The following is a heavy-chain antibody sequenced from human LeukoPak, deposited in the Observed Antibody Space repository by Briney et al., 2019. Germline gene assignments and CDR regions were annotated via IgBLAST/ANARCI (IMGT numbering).Heavy chain of an antibody. Sequence: PSQTLSLTCTVSGGSISSGGYYWSWIRQPPGKGLEWIGYIYHSGSTYYNPSLKSRVTISVDRSKNQFSLKLSSVTAADTAVYYCARDPQYYYGSGSPRALNWYFDLWGRGTLVTVSS. CDR3: ARDPQYYYGSGSPRALNWYFDL. D-gene: IGHD3-10*01. V-gene: IGHV4-30-2*01. CDR2: IYHSGST. J-gene: IGHJ2*01. CDR1: GGSISSGGYY.